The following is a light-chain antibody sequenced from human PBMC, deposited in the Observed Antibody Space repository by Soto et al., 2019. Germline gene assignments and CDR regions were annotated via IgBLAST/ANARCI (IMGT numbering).Light chain of an antibody. V-gene: IGKV1-5*03. J-gene: IGKJ4*01. CDR2: GAY. CDR3: QRYNYY. CDR1: QTINDW. Sequence: DMQMTQSPSTLSASVGDRVTITCRANQTINDWLAWYQQKPGKAPKLLIYGAYNLQTGVPSRFSGSGSETEFTLTISSLQPDDFATYYCQRYNYYFGGGTKV.